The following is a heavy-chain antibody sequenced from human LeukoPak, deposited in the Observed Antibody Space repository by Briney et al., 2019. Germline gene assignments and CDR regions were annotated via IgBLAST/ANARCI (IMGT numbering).Heavy chain of an antibody. J-gene: IGHJ4*02. D-gene: IGHD1-1*01. Sequence: GGSLRLSCAASGFTFSRHAMHWVRQAPGKGLEWVAVISYDGSNEYYADSVKGRFTISRDNSKNTLYLQMNSLRAEDTAVYYCARESHTSTTFDYWGQGTLVTVSS. CDR2: ISYDGSNE. V-gene: IGHV3-30-3*01. CDR1: GFTFSRHA. CDR3: ARESHTSTTFDY.